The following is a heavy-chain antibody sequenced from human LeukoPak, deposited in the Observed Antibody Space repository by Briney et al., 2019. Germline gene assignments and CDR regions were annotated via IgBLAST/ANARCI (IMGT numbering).Heavy chain of an antibody. D-gene: IGHD4-17*01. Sequence: GGSLRLSCAASGFTFSSYAMHWVRQAPGKGLEWVAVISYDGSNKYYADSVKGRFTISRDNSKNTLYLQMNSLRAEDTAVYYCARVPLNGDYGSYYYGMDVWGQGTTVTVSS. CDR1: GFTFSSYA. CDR2: ISYDGSNK. V-gene: IGHV3-30-3*01. J-gene: IGHJ6*02. CDR3: ARVPLNGDYGSYYYGMDV.